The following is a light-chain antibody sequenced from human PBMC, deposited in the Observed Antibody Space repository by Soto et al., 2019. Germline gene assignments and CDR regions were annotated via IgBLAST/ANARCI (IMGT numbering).Light chain of an antibody. CDR1: SSDVGGYSY. J-gene: IGLJ1*01. Sequence: QSVRTQPASVSGSPGQSITISCTGTSSDVGGYSYVSWYQQHPGDAPKLMIYHVTNRPSGVSDRFSGSKSGNTASLTISGLQAEDEADYYCSSYTSSTVYIFGTGTKVTVL. CDR2: HVT. V-gene: IGLV2-14*03. CDR3: SSYTSSTVYI.